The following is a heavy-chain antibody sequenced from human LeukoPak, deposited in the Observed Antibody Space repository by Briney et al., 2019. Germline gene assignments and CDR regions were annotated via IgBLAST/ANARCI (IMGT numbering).Heavy chain of an antibody. CDR3: ATATIAAGSFPPFDY. V-gene: IGHV1-18*01. D-gene: IGHD6-13*01. Sequence: ASVKVSCKASVYTFNNYDISWVRQAPGQGLEWMGWISTYNGETKYAQKLQGRVTMTTDTSTSTAYMELRSLKSDDTAVYYCATATIAAGSFPPFDYWGQGILVTVSS. CDR1: VYTFNNYD. CDR2: ISTYNGET. J-gene: IGHJ4*02.